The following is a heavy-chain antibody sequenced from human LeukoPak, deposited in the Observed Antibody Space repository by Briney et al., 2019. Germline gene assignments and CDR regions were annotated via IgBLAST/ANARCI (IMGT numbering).Heavy chain of an antibody. CDR2: IIPILGIA. Sequence: SVKVSCKASGGTFSSYAISWVRQAPGQGLEWMGRIIPILGIANYAQKFQGRVTTTADKSTSTAYMELSSLRSEDTAVYYCARAAGVTAGYFQHWGQGTLVTVSS. V-gene: IGHV1-69*04. CDR1: GGTFSSYA. CDR3: ARAAGVTAGYFQH. D-gene: IGHD2-21*02. J-gene: IGHJ1*01.